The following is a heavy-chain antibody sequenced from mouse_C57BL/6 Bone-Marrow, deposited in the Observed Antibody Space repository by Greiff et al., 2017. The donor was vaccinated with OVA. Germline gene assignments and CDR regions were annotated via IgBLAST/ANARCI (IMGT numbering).Heavy chain of an antibody. D-gene: IGHD2-4*01. J-gene: IGHJ4*01. Sequence: VKLMESGPGLVAPSQSLSITCTVSGFSLTSNGVDWVRQPPGKGLEWLGVIWGGGSTNYNSAHMSRLSISKDNSKSQVFLKMNSLQTDDTAMYYCAKHYYDYDGAAYYAMDYWGQGTSVTVSS. V-gene: IGHV2-9*01. CDR3: AKHYYDYDGAAYYAMDY. CDR1: GFSLTSNG. CDR2: IWGGGST.